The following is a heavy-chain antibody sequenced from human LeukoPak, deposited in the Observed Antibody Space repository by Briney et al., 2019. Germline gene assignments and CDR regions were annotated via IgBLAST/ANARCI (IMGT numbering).Heavy chain of an antibody. CDR1: GGTFSSYA. J-gene: IGHJ4*02. Sequence: SVKVSCKASGGTFSSYAISWVRQAPGQGLEWMGGIIPIFGTANYAQKFQGRVTITADESTSTAYMELSSLRSEDTAVYYCARLVSARPSYFDYWGQGTLVTVSS. D-gene: IGHD6-6*01. CDR2: IIPIFGTA. CDR3: ARLVSARPSYFDY. V-gene: IGHV1-69*13.